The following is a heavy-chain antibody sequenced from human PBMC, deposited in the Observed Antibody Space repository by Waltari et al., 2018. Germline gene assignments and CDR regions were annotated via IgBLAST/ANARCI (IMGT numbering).Heavy chain of an antibody. CDR3: ARVPQEQLVAFDI. V-gene: IGHV3-53*01. D-gene: IGHD6-13*01. CDR2: SDSGGST. Sequence: EVQLVESGGGLIQPGGSLRLSCAASGFTVSSNYMSWVRQAPGKGREWVSVSDSGGSTYYADSVKCLFTISRDKSKNTLYLQMNSLRAEDTAVYYCARVPQEQLVAFDIWGQGTMVTVSS. CDR1: GFTVSSNY. J-gene: IGHJ3*02.